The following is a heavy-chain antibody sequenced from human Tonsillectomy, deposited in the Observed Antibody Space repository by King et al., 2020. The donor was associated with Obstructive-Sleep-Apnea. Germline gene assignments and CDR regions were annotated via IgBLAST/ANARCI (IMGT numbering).Heavy chain of an antibody. CDR2: INHSGST. J-gene: IGHJ4*02. CDR3: ARAGMYYYGSGSYYNPPFDY. V-gene: IGHV4-34*01. CDR1: GGSFSGYY. D-gene: IGHD3-10*01. Sequence: VQLQQWGAGLLKPSETLSLTCAVYGGSFSGYYWSWIRQPPGKGLEWIGEINHSGSTNYNPSLKSRVTISVDTSKNQFSLKLSAVTAADTAVYYCARAGMYYYGSGSYYNPPFDYWGQGTLVTVSS.